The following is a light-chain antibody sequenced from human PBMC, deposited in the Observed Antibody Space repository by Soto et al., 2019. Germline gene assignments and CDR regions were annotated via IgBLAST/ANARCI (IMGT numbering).Light chain of an antibody. J-gene: IGKJ1*01. V-gene: IGKV1-5*01. CDR1: QSISNW. CDR3: QQYNSYSRT. Sequence: DIQMTQSPSTLSASVGDRVTITSRASQSISNWLAWYQQKPGKAPKLLIYDASSLESGVSLRFSGSGSGTEFTLTISSLQPDDFATYYCQQYNSYSRTFGQGTKVDIK. CDR2: DAS.